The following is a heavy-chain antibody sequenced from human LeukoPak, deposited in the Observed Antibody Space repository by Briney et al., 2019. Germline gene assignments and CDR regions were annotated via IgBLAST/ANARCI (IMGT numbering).Heavy chain of an antibody. J-gene: IGHJ4*02. D-gene: IGHD3-22*01. CDR2: INPNSGGT. CDR1: GYTFTGYY. Sequence: GASVKVSCKASGYTFTGYYMHWVRQAPGQGLEWMGWINPNSGGTNYAQKFQGRVTMTRDTSISTAYMELSRLRSDDTAVYYFARGLDYYDSSGLERWGQGTLVTVSS. CDR3: ARGLDYYDSSGLER. V-gene: IGHV1-2*02.